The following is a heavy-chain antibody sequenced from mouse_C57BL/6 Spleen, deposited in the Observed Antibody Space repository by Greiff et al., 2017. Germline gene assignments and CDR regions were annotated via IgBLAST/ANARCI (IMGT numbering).Heavy chain of an antibody. J-gene: IGHJ3*01. V-gene: IGHV1-53*01. CDR3: ARVGAAQAPWFAY. Sequence: VQLQQSGTELVKPGASVKLSCKASGYTFTSYWMHWVKQRPGQGLEWIGNINPSNGGTNYNEKFKSKATLTVDKSSSTAYMQLSSLTSEDSAVYYCARVGAAQAPWFAYWGQGTLVTVSA. CDR2: INPSNGGT. CDR1: GYTFTSYW. D-gene: IGHD3-2*02.